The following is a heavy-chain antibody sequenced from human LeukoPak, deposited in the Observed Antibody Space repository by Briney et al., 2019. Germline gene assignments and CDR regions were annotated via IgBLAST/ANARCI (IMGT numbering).Heavy chain of an antibody. V-gene: IGHV1-18*01. J-gene: IGHJ4*02. Sequence: ASVKVSCKASGYIFTSYGISWVRQAPGQGLEWMGWISAYNGNTNYEQKFQGRVTMTTDTSTSTAYMELRSLRSDDTAVYYCARGAGYCSSTSCPYGDYALFDYWGQGTLVTVSS. CDR1: GYIFTSYG. CDR2: ISAYNGNT. CDR3: ARGAGYCSSTSCPYGDYALFDY. D-gene: IGHD2-2*01.